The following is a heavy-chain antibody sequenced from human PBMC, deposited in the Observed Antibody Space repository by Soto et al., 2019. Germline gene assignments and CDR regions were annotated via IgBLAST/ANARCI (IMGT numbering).Heavy chain of an antibody. D-gene: IGHD3-10*01. V-gene: IGHV4-59*08. J-gene: IGHJ5*02. CDR2: IYYSGST. Sequence: SETLSLTCTVSGGSISSYYWSWIRQPPGKGLEWIGYIYYSGSTNYNPSLKSRVTISVDTSKNQFSLKLSSVTAADTAVYYCARLIWFGELLNWFDPWGQGTLVTVSS. CDR1: GGSISSYY. CDR3: ARLIWFGELLNWFDP.